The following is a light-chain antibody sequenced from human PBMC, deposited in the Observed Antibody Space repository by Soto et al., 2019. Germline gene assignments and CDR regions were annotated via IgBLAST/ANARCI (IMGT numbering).Light chain of an antibody. CDR1: SSNIGSHD. CDR3: ATWADRVTAYYV. J-gene: IGLJ1*01. Sequence: QLVLTQPPSASGTPGQRVTISCSGSSSNIGSHDVDWYQQLPGTAPRLLIYRNNERPSGVPDRFSGSKSGTSASLAISGLRSEDEADYYCATWADRVTAYYVFGSGTKLTVL. CDR2: RNN. V-gene: IGLV1-47*01.